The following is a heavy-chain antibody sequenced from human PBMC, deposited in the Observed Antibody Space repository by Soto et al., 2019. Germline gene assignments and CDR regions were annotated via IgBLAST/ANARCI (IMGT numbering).Heavy chain of an antibody. Sequence: GASVKVSCKASGGTFSSYAISWVRQAPGQGLEWMGGIIPIFGTANYAQKFQGRVTITADESTSTAYMELSSLRSEDTAVYYCAREACSGGSCYTYYYGMDVWGQVTTVTVS. CDR1: GGTFSSYA. J-gene: IGHJ6*02. CDR2: IIPIFGTA. D-gene: IGHD2-15*01. V-gene: IGHV1-69*13. CDR3: AREACSGGSCYTYYYGMDV.